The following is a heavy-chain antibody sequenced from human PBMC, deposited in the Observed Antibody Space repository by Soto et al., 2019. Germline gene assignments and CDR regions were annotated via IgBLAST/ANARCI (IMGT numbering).Heavy chain of an antibody. CDR3: ARELAAAGTHYYGMDV. D-gene: IGHD6-13*01. CDR1: GYTFTSYY. Sequence: ASVKVSCKASGYTFTSYYMHWVRQAPGQGLEWMGIINPSGGSTSYAQKFQGRVTMTRDTSTSTVYMELSSLRSEDTAVYYCARELAAAGTHYYGMDVWGQGTTVTVSS. CDR2: INPSGGST. V-gene: IGHV1-46*01. J-gene: IGHJ6*02.